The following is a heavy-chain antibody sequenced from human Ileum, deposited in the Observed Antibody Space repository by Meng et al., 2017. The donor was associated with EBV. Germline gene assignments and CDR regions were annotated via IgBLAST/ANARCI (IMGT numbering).Heavy chain of an antibody. Sequence: QVQLQQWGAGLLKPSXXLSLTXAVYGGSFSGYYWSWIRQPPGKGLEWIGEINHSGSTNYNPSLKSRVNISLDTSKNQFSLKLSSVTAADTAVYYCARYRLQNDYGDQLYYFDYLGQGTLGTVSS. D-gene: IGHD4-17*01. CDR1: GGSFSGYY. CDR2: INHSGST. V-gene: IGHV4-34*01. J-gene: IGHJ4*02. CDR3: ARYRLQNDYGDQLYYFDY.